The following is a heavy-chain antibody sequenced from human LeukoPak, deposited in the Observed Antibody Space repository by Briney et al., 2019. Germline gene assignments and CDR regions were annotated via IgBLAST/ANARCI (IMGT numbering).Heavy chain of an antibody. CDR3: ATLWFGELLSFDY. V-gene: IGHV3-23*01. Sequence: GGSLRLSCAASGFTFGSYGMSWVRQAPGKGLEWVSAISGSGGSTYYADSVKGRFTISRDNSKNTLYLQMNSLRAEDTAVYYCATLWFGELLSFDYWGQGTLVTVSS. CDR1: GFTFGSYG. D-gene: IGHD3-10*01. CDR2: ISGSGGST. J-gene: IGHJ4*02.